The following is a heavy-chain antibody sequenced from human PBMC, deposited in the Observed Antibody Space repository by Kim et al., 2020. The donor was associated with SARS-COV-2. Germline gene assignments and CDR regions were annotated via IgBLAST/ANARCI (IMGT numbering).Heavy chain of an antibody. CDR1: GYTLTELS. CDR3: ATDLPFYPIPGGWDY. Sequence: ASVKVSCKVSGYTLTELSMHWVRQAPGKGLEWMGGFDPEDGETIYAQKFQGRVTMTEDTSTDTAYMELSSLRSEDTAVYYCATDLPFYPIPGGWDYWGQGTLVTVSS. D-gene: IGHD2-21*01. V-gene: IGHV1-24*01. J-gene: IGHJ4*02. CDR2: FDPEDGET.